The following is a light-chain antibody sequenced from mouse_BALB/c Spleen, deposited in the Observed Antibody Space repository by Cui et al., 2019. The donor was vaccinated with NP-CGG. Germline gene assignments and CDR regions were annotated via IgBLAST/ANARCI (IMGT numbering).Light chain of an antibody. CDR2: GTN. Sequence: QAVVTQESALSTSPGAPVTLTCRSNTGAVTTSNYANWVQEKPDHLFTGLIGGTNNRAPGVPARFSGSLIGDKAALTITGAQTEDEAIYFCALWYSNHWVFGGGTKLTVL. CDR3: ALWYSNHWV. J-gene: IGLJ1*01. V-gene: IGLV1*01. CDR1: TGAVTTSNY.